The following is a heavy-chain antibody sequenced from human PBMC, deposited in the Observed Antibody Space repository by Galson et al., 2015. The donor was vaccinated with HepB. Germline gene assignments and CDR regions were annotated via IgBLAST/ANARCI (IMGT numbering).Heavy chain of an antibody. CDR3: VKGSGMDYDILTGYSYYFDY. J-gene: IGHJ4*02. CDR2: ISSNGGST. V-gene: IGHV3-64D*06. Sequence: SLRLSCAASGFTFSSYAMHWVRQAPGKGLEYVSAISSNGGSTYYADSVKGRFTISRDNSKNTLYLQMSSLRAEDTAVYYCVKGSGMDYDILTGYSYYFDYWGQGTLVTVSS. CDR1: GFTFSSYA. D-gene: IGHD3-9*01.